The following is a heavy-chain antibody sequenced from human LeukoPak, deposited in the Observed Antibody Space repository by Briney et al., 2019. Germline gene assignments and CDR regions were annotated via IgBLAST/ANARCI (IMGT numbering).Heavy chain of an antibody. D-gene: IGHD2-8*02. CDR3: ARQCFVGSGICYMTFDI. CDR1: GYSFTNYW. Sequence: GESLKISCKGSGYSFTNYWIGWVRQMPGKGLEWMGIIFPRDSDTRYSPSFQGQVTISGDKSISTVYLQWSSLKASDTAMYYCARQCFVGSGICYMTFDIWGRGTMVTVSS. J-gene: IGHJ3*02. V-gene: IGHV5-51*01. CDR2: IFPRDSDT.